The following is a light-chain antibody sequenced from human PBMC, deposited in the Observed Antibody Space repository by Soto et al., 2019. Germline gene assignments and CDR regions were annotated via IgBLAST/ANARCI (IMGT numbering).Light chain of an antibody. CDR2: GAS. CDR3: QQYHEWPLT. CDR1: QTIRSN. V-gene: IGKV3-15*01. Sequence: EIVMTQSPATLSLSPGERATLSCRASQTIRSNLDWYQQKPGQAPRLLIYGASTRATGIPARFSGSGSGTEFTRTISSLQSEDFAVYYCQQYHEWPLTFGGGTKVETK. J-gene: IGKJ4*01.